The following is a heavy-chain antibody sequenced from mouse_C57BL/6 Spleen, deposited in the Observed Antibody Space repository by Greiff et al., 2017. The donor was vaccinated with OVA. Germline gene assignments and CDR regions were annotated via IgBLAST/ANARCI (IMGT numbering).Heavy chain of an antibody. CDR1: GYTFTSYW. D-gene: IGHD4-1*01. CDR3: LTGSFFDY. CDR2: IDPSDSYT. V-gene: IGHV1-69*01. Sequence: QVQLQQSGAELVMPGASVKLSCKASGYTFTSYWMHWVKQRPGQGLEWIGEIDPSDSYTNYNQKFKGKSTLTVDKSSSTAYMQLSSLTSEDSAVYYCLTGSFFDYWGQGTTRTVSS. J-gene: IGHJ2*01.